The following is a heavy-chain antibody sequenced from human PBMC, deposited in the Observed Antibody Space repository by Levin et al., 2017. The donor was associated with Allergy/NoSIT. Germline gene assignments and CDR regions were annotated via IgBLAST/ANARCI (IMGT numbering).Heavy chain of an antibody. CDR2: ISGSGGST. CDR3: ARVYSSSWSKIDD. V-gene: IGHV3-23*01. J-gene: IGHJ4*02. Sequence: GGSLRLSCAASGFTFSSYAMTWVRQAPGKGLEWVSGISGSGGSTYYSDSVEGRFTISRDNSKNTLYVQMNSLRAEDTAIYYCARVYSSSWSKIDDWGQGTLVTVSS. CDR1: GFTFSSYA. D-gene: IGHD6-13*01.